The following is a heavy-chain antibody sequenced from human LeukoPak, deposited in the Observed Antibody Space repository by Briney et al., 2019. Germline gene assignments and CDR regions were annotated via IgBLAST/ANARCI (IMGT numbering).Heavy chain of an antibody. V-gene: IGHV5-51*01. CDR1: GYRFTSYW. D-gene: IGHD6-13*01. J-gene: IGHJ4*02. Sequence: GESLKISFKGSGYRFTSYWIGWVRPMPGKGLEWMGIIYPGDSDTRYSPSFQGQVTISADKSISTAYLQWSSLKASDTAMYYCPISSSWQPFDYWGQGTLVTVSS. CDR2: IYPGDSDT. CDR3: PISSSWQPFDY.